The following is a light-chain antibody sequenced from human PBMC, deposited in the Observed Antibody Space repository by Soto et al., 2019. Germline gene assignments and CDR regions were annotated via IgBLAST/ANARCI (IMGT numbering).Light chain of an antibody. V-gene: IGKV1-6*01. J-gene: IGKJ1*01. CDR1: QNIRND. Sequence: AIPMTQSPSSLSASVGDRVTITCRASQNIRNDLGWYQQKPGKAPKVLIYAASSLQSGVPSRFSGSGSGTDFTLAISSLQPEDSATYYCLQDYNYPRTFGQGTKVEIK. CDR3: LQDYNYPRT. CDR2: AAS.